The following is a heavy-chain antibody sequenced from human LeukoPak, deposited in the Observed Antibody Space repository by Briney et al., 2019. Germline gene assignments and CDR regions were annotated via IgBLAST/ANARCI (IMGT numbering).Heavy chain of an antibody. Sequence: HPERSLRLSCAASGFTFSNYGMHWVRQGPGKGLEWLAVISYDGSNKYYADSVKGRFTISRDNSKITLYLQMNSLRAEDTAVYYCARANTYYYGSHAFDIWGQGTMVTVSS. D-gene: IGHD3-10*01. CDR2: ISYDGSNK. CDR1: GFTFSNYG. CDR3: ARANTYYYGSHAFDI. J-gene: IGHJ3*02. V-gene: IGHV3-30*03.